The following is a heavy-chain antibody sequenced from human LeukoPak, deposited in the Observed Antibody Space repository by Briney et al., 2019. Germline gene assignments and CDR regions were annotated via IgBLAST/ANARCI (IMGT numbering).Heavy chain of an antibody. CDR2: IYSGGST. J-gene: IGHJ4*02. CDR3: ARAKGDYVPYYFDY. CDR1: GFTVSNNY. V-gene: IGHV3-53*04. Sequence: GGSLRLSCAASGFTVSNNYMSWVRQAPGKGLEWVSVIYSGGSTYYADSVKGRFTISRHNSKNTLYLQMNSLRAEDTAVYYCARAKGDYVPYYFDYWGQGTLVTVSS. D-gene: IGHD4-17*01.